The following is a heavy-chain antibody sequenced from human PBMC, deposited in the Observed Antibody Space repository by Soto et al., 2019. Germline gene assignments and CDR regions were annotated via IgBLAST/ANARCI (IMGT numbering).Heavy chain of an antibody. J-gene: IGHJ6*02. CDR3: SRGSEADWYYYGMDV. CDR1: GFTFSGYC. D-gene: IGHD3-9*01. CDR2: ISYDGTET. V-gene: IGHV3-74*03. Sequence: GGSLRLSCAASGFTFSGYCMRWVRQAPPKGLGWVSQISYDGTETTYADSVKGRFTISRDNPKSTLYLQMNRVTAEDTGVYYCSRGSEADWYYYGMDVWGQGTTVTVSS.